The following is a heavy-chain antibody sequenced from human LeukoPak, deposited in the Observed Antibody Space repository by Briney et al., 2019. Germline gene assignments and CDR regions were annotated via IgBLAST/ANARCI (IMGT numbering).Heavy chain of an antibody. CDR1: GGSISSYF. Sequence: SETLSLTCTVSGGSISSYFWSWIRQPPGKGMEWIGYIYHTGSTNYNPSLESRVTISVDTSKNQFSLNLTSVTAADTALYYCASLTHYYDSSGYYCFDPLGQGTLVTVSS. V-gene: IGHV4-59*01. CDR3: ASLTHYYDSSGYYCFDP. CDR2: IYHTGST. J-gene: IGHJ5*02. D-gene: IGHD3-22*01.